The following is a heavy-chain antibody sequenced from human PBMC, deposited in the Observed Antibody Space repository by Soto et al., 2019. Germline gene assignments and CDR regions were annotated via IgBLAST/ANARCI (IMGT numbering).Heavy chain of an antibody. CDR3: ARPSSRWDF. V-gene: IGHV4-4*07. CDR1: GGSISSFY. D-gene: IGHD6-13*01. CDR2: IYSGGRN. Sequence: SSETLSLTCTASGGSISSFYWSWIRQPAGKGLEWIGRIYSGGRNNYNPSLKSRVTMSVDTSKNQFSLRLSSVTAADTAMYYCARPSSRWDFCGQGPLVTVSS. J-gene: IGHJ4*02.